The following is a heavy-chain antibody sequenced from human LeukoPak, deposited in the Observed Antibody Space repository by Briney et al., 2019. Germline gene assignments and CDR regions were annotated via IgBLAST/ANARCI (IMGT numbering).Heavy chain of an antibody. CDR1: GYTFTSYG. D-gene: IGHD3-9*01. Sequence: GASVTVSCTASGYTFTSYGISWVRQAPGQGLEWMGWISAYNGNTNYAQKLQGRVTMTTDTSTSTAYMELRSLRSDDTAVYYCARYYDILTGYYRYYYYMDVWGKGTTVTVSS. CDR3: ARYYDILTGYYRYYYYMDV. J-gene: IGHJ6*03. CDR2: ISAYNGNT. V-gene: IGHV1-18*01.